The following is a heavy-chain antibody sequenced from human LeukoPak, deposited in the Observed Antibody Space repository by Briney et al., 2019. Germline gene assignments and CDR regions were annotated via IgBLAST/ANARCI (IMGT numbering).Heavy chain of an antibody. CDR3: AREGFFAYSSGLHFGWLDP. J-gene: IGHJ5*02. CDR1: GFTFGSFA. D-gene: IGHD3-22*01. CDR2: ISSSGSYI. Sequence: GGSLRLSCEASGFTFGSFAMYWVRQAPGKGLEWVSSISSSGSYIYYADSVKGRFTISRDNAKNSLYLQMNSLRAEDTAVYYCAREGFFAYSSGLHFGWLDPWGQGTLVTVSS. V-gene: IGHV3-21*01.